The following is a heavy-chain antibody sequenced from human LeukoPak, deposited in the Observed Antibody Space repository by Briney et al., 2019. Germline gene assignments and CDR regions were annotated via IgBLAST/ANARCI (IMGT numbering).Heavy chain of an antibody. CDR2: ISSSSSTI. CDR1: GFTFSSSS. D-gene: IGHD6-19*01. CDR3: ASPYSSGWN. V-gene: IGHV3-48*01. J-gene: IGHJ4*02. Sequence: GGSLRLSCAASGFTFSSSSMNWVRQAPGKGLEWVSYISSSSSTIYYADSVKGRYTISRDNAKNSLYLQMSSLRAEDTAVYYCASPYSSGWNWGQGTLVTVPS.